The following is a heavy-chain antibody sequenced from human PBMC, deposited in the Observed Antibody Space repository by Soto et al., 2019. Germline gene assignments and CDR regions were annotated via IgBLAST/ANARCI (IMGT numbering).Heavy chain of an antibody. Sequence: SETLSLTCAVSGYSISSGYYWGWIRQPPGKGLEWIGSIYHSGSTYYNPSLKSRVTISVDTSKNQFSLKLSSVTAADTAVYYCARVRYAGTSWWFDPWGQGTLVTVSS. J-gene: IGHJ5*02. CDR3: ARVRYAGTSWWFDP. CDR1: GYSISSGYY. CDR2: IYHSGST. D-gene: IGHD1-7*01. V-gene: IGHV4-38-2*01.